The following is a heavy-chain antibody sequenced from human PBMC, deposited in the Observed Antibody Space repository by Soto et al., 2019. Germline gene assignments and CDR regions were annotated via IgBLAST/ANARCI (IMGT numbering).Heavy chain of an antibody. CDR2: IIPIFGTA. CDR1: GGTFSSYA. CDR3: ARAPYDFWSGYYRDGMDV. D-gene: IGHD3-3*01. Sequence: ASVKVSCKASGGTFSSYAISWVRQAPGQGLEWMGGIIPIFGTANYAQKFQGRVTITADESTSTAYMELSSLRSEDTAVYYCARAPYDFWSGYYRDGMDVWGQGTTVTVSS. V-gene: IGHV1-69*13. J-gene: IGHJ6*02.